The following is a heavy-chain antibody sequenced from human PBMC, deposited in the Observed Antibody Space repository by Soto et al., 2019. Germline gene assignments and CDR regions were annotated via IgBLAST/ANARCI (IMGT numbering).Heavy chain of an antibody. CDR1: GFTFSDYA. CDR3: ANDYYGSGYFDY. CDR2: ISNSGGNT. Sequence: GGSLRLSCAASGFTFSDYAMSWVRQAPGKGLEWVSTISNSGGNTYYADSVKGRFTISRDNSKNTLYLQMNSLRAEDTAVYYCANDYYGSGYFDYWAQGTLVTVSS. V-gene: IGHV3-23*01. D-gene: IGHD3-10*01. J-gene: IGHJ4*02.